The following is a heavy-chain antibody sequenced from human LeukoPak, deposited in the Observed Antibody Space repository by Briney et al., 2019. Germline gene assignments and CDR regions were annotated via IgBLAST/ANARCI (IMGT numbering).Heavy chain of an antibody. J-gene: IGHJ5*02. CDR1: GSIFTSYW. Sequence: NAGESLKISCKGSGSIFTSYWIGWVRQMPGKGLEWMGIIYPGDSDTRYSPSFQGQVTISADKSISTAYLQWSSLKASDTAMYYCAGLLSLNWFDPWGQGTLVTVSS. CDR3: AGLLSLNWFDP. D-gene: IGHD2-2*01. CDR2: IYPGDSDT. V-gene: IGHV5-51*01.